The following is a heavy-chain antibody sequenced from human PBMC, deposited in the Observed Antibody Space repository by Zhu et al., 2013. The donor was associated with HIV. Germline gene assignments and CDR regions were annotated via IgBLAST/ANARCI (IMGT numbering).Heavy chain of an antibody. CDR2: ISFDGNDK. J-gene: IGHJ4*02. V-gene: IGHV3-30*18. CDR1: GFTFSSFW. CDR3: AKQGWHYVWSFDY. D-gene: IGHD1-7*01. Sequence: VQLVESGGDLVQPGGSLRLSCAASGFTFSSFWMSWVRQAPGKGLEWVAVISFDGNDKYYADSVKGRFTISRDNSKNALYLQMNSLRAEDTAVYFCAKQGWHYVWSFDYWGQETLVTVSS.